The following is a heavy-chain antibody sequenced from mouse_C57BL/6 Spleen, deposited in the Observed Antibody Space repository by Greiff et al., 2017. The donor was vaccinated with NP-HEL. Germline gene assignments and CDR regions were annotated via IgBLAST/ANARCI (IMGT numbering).Heavy chain of an antibody. V-gene: IGHV1-82*01. J-gene: IGHJ2*01. D-gene: IGHD1-1*01. Sequence: QVQLQQSGPELVKPGASVKISCKASGYAFSSSWMNWVKQRPGKGLEWIGRIYPGDGDTNYNGKFKGKATLTADKSSSTAYMQLSSLTSEDSAVYFCARGLVAPLDYWGQGTTLTVSS. CDR3: ARGLVAPLDY. CDR1: GYAFSSSW. CDR2: IYPGDGDT.